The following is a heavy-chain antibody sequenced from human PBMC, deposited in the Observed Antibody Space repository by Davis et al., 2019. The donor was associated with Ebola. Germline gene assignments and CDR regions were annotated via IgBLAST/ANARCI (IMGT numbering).Heavy chain of an antibody. CDR3: AKGNNYGRGYYYYYMDV. V-gene: IGHV3-23*01. CDR2: ISGSGADA. J-gene: IGHJ6*03. D-gene: IGHD3-16*01. CDR1: DFRFSNYA. Sequence: PGGSLRLSCAASDFRFSNYAMTWVRQAPGTGLEWVAGISGSGADAFYSDSVKGRFTISRDNSKNTFYVQMDSLRAEDTATYYCAKGNNYGRGYYYYYMDVWGKGTTATVSS.